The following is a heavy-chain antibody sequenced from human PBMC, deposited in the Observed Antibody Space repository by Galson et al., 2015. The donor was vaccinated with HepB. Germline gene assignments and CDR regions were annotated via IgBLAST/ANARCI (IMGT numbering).Heavy chain of an antibody. J-gene: IGHJ4*02. CDR3: ARDLQEQQAPRIDS. CDR2: ISSSSRYI. D-gene: IGHD6-13*01. CDR1: GFTFNTYH. Sequence: SLRLSCAASGFTFNTYHMNWVRQAPGKGLEWVSSISSSSRYISYTNSVKGRFTISRDNAKNSLYLQMNSLGVEDTALYFCARDLQEQQAPRIDSWGQGTLVTVSS. V-gene: IGHV3-21*06.